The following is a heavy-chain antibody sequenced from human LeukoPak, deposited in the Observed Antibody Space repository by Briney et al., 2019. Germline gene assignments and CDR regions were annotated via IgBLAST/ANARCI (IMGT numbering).Heavy chain of an antibody. CDR2: INPNSGGT. D-gene: IGHD2-2*01. CDR3: ARDVEEYCSSTSCYIVDY. Sequence: ASVKVSCKASGYTFTGYYMHWVRQAPGQGLEWIGWINPNSGGTNYAQKFQGRATMTRDTSISTAYMELSRLRSDDTAVYYCARDVEEYCSSTSCYIVDYWGQGTLVTVSS. J-gene: IGHJ4*02. CDR1: GYTFTGYY. V-gene: IGHV1-2*02.